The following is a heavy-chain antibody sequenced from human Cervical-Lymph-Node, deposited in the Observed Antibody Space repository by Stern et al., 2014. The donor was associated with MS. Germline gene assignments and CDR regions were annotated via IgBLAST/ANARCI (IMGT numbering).Heavy chain of an antibody. CDR1: GGSISSSSDY. CDR2: RYSGGTT. Sequence: QVQLQESGPGLVKPSGTLSLTCTVSGGSISSSSDYWGWIRQPPGQGLEWIGSRYSGGTTYYNPSLQSRGTISVATSKNQCSLRLSSVTAADTAVYYCARHGGITGTAGWGRALDIWGQGTMVTVSS. CDR3: ARHGGITGTAGWGRALDI. J-gene: IGHJ3*02. D-gene: IGHD1-20*01. V-gene: IGHV4-39*01.